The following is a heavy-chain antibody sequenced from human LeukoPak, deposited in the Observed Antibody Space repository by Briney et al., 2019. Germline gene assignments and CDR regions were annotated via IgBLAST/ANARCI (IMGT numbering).Heavy chain of an antibody. CDR1: GYTFTGYY. CDR2: INPNSGGT. CDR3: ARDLYDSSGGHWFDP. Sequence: ASVKVSCKASGYTFTGYYMHWVRQAPGQGLEWMGWINPNSGGTNYAQKFQGRVTMTRGTSISTAYMELRRLRSDDTAVYYCARDLYDSSGGHWFDPWGQGTLVTVSS. V-gene: IGHV1-2*02. J-gene: IGHJ5*02. D-gene: IGHD3-22*01.